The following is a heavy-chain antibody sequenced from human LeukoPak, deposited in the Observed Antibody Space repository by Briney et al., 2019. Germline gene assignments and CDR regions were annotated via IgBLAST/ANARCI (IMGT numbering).Heavy chain of an antibody. V-gene: IGHV3-74*01. J-gene: IGHJ3*02. CDR1: GFTFSSYW. D-gene: IGHD6-19*01. CDR2: INSDGSST. CDR3: ARDRSSGWRTDAFDI. Sequence: GGSLRLSCAASGFTFSSYWMHWVRQAPGKGLVWVSRINSDGSSTSYADSVKGRFTISRDNAKNTLYLQMNSLRAEDTAVYYCARDRSSGWRTDAFDIWGQGTMVTVSS.